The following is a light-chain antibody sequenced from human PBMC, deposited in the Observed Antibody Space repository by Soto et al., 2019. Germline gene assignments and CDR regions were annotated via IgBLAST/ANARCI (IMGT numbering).Light chain of an antibody. V-gene: IGKV1-9*01. CDR2: EAS. CDR3: QQLNGYPLT. Sequence: GDRVTITCRASQDIGSYFAWYQQKPGKAPKVLIYEASTLKSGVPSRFSGSGSGTEFILTISTLQPEDFATYYCQQLNGYPLTFGGGTEVEIK. CDR1: QDIGSY. J-gene: IGKJ4*01.